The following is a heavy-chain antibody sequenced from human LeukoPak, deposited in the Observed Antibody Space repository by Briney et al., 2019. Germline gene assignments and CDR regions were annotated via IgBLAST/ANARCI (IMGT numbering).Heavy chain of an antibody. J-gene: IGHJ4*02. Sequence: SETLSLTCTVSGGSISSSSYYWGWIRQPPGKGLEGIGSIYYSGSTYYNPSLKSRVTISVDTSKNQFSLKLSSVTAADTAVYYCARLGYCSGGSCYLEYFDYWGQGTLVTVSS. D-gene: IGHD2-15*01. V-gene: IGHV4-39*01. CDR3: ARLGYCSGGSCYLEYFDY. CDR2: IYYSGST. CDR1: GGSISSSSYY.